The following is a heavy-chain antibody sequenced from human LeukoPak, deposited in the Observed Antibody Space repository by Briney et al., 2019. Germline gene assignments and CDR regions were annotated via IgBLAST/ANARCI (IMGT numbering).Heavy chain of an antibody. CDR1: GGSISSSSYY. CDR3: ARLYHDYGDYVGWFDP. V-gene: IGHV4-39*01. CDR2: IYYSGST. J-gene: IGHJ5*02. Sequence: SETLCLTCTVSGGSISSSSYYWGWIRQPPGKGLEWIGSIYYSGSTYYNPSLKSRVTISVDTSKNQFSLKLSSVTAADTAVYYCARLYHDYGDYVGWFDPWGQGTLVTVSS. D-gene: IGHD4-17*01.